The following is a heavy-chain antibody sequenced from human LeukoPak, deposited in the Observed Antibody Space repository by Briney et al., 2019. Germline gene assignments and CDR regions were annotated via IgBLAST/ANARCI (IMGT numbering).Heavy chain of an antibody. V-gene: IGHV4-4*07. CDR1: GGSLSSYY. CDR2: IYTSGST. J-gene: IGHJ6*03. Sequence: PSGTPSLTCTGSGGSLSSYYWSWIPQPPRKGPGGVGGIYTSGSTNYNPSLKSRVTMSVDTSKNQFSLKLSSVTAADTAVYYCARAVGSGSYLLSAYYYYYMDVWGKGTTVTISS. CDR3: ARAVGSGSYLLSAYYYYYMDV. D-gene: IGHD3-10*01.